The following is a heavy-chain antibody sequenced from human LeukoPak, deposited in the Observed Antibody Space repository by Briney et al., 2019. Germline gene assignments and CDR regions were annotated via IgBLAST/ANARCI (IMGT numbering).Heavy chain of an antibody. Sequence: GGSLRLSCAASGFTVSTNYMSWVRQAPGKGLEWVSVIYGGDTTSYADSVRGKFTISRDNSKNTLYFQMNSLRAEDTAVYYCASILRSSAGYYFDYWGQGTLVTVSS. CDR3: ASILRSSAGYYFDY. J-gene: IGHJ4*02. V-gene: IGHV3-66*01. CDR2: IYGGDTT. CDR1: GFTVSTNY. D-gene: IGHD2-15*01.